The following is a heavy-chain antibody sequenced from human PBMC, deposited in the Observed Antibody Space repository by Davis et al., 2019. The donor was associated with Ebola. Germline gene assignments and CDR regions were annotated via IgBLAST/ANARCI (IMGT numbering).Heavy chain of an antibody. CDR2: ISSSGSTI. CDR1: GFTFSSYS. CDR3: ARDCALGYSSSCQDY. J-gene: IGHJ4*02. V-gene: IGHV3-48*04. Sequence: GESLKISCAASGFTFSSYSMSWIRQAPGKGLEWVSYISSSGSTIYYADSVKGRFTISRDNAKNSLYLQMNSLRAEDTAVYYCARDCALGYSSSCQDYWGQGTLVTVSS. D-gene: IGHD6-13*01.